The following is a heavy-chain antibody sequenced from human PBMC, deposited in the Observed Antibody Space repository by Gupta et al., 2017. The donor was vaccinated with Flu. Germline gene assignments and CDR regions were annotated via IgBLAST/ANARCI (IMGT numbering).Heavy chain of an antibody. CDR3: VQLPGY. V-gene: IGHV4-39*01. CDR2: SYYSGNT. CDR1: GASFSSHTFY. Sequence: QLQLQESGPGLVKPSETLSLTCTVSGASFSSHTFYWGWIRQPPGRGLEWIGSSYYSGNTYYNPSRKSRVTISVDKYRKQFSLKLTSVTAADTAVYYCVQLPGYWGQGTLGTVSS. D-gene: IGHD2-2*01. J-gene: IGHJ4*02.